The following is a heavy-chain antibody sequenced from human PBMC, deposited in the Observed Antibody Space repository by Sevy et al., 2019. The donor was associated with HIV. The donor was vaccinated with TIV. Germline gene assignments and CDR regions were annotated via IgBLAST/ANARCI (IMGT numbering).Heavy chain of an antibody. D-gene: IGHD3-22*01. CDR1: RFTFSSYW. CDR2: INQDGSEK. CDR3: ARVSSIYYDRGYFYAMDV. V-gene: IGHV3-7*01. J-gene: IGHJ6*02. Sequence: GGSLRLSCAASRFTFSSYWMSLVRQAPGKGLEWVANINQDGSEKYHLDSVKGRFTISRDNAKNSLYLQMNSLRAEDSSVYFCARVSSIYYDRGYFYAMDVWGQGTTVTVSS.